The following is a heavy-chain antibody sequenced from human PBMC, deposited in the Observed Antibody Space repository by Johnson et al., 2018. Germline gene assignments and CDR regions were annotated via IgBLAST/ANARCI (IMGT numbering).Heavy chain of an antibody. Sequence: EVQLVESGGGVVQPGRSLRLSCTASGFTFGDYAMSWFRQAPGKGLEWVGFIRSKAYGGTTDYAASVKGRFTISRDASKSIAYLQIHSLKTEETAVYYCTRGPSGSHDAFDIWGQGTMVTVSS. V-gene: IGHV3-49*03. J-gene: IGHJ3*02. CDR1: GFTFGDYA. CDR3: TRGPSGSHDAFDI. CDR2: IRSKAYGGTT. D-gene: IGHD1-26*01.